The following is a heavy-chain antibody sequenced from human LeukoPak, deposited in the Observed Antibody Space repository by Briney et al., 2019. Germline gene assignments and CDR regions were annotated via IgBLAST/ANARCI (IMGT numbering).Heavy chain of an antibody. J-gene: IGHJ4*02. D-gene: IGHD4-23*01. V-gene: IGHV3-23*01. Sequence: QPGGSLRLSCAASGFTFSRYDMSWVRQAPGEGPQWLSSISGSGAKTYYADSVKGRFTISRDNSKNTLYLQMNNLRAEDTAVYYCTNGLCCGDYGGYWGPGTLVTVSS. CDR2: ISGSGAKT. CDR1: GFTFSRYD. CDR3: TNGLCCGDYGGY.